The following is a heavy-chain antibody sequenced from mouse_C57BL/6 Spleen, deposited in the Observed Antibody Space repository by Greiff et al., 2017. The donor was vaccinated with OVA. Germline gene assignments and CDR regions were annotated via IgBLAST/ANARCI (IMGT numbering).Heavy chain of an antibody. CDR1: GYSFTDYN. CDR2: INPNYGTT. V-gene: IGHV1-39*01. J-gene: IGHJ3*01. D-gene: IGHD2-4*01. CDR3: ARGDHYDYFAWFAY. Sequence: VHVKQSGPELVKPGASVKISCKASGYSFTDYNMNWVKQSNGKSLEWIGVINPNYGTTSYNQKFKGKATLTVDQSSSTAYMQLNSLTSEDSAVYYCARGDHYDYFAWFAYWGQGTLVTVSA.